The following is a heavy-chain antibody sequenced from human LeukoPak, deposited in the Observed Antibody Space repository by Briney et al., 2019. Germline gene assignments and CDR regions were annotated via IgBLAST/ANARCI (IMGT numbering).Heavy chain of an antibody. CDR2: IRNDGSIR. J-gene: IGHJ6*03. Sequence: RPGGSLRFSCAASGFIFSNYGMHWVRQAPGKGLEWVAFIRNDGSIRYYADSVKGRLTISRDNSKNTLYLQMSSLRVDDTAVYYCARDPYSGNYGTYYYYYMDVWGKGTTVTISS. CDR1: GFIFSNYG. D-gene: IGHD1-26*01. V-gene: IGHV3-30*02. CDR3: ARDPYSGNYGTYYYYYMDV.